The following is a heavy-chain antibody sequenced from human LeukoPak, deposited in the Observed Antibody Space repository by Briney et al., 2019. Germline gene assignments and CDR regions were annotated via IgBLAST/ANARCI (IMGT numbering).Heavy chain of an antibody. V-gene: IGHV3-7*01. CDR2: IKQDGSEK. CDR1: GFTFSSYW. J-gene: IGHJ4*02. D-gene: IGHD3-10*01. CDR3: ARDSSVWFGELKDD. Sequence: PGGSLRLSCAASGFTFSSYWMSWVRQAPGKGLEWVANIKQDGSEKYYVDSVKGRFTISRDNAKNSLYLQMNSLRAEDTAVYYCARDSSVWFGELKDDWGQGTLVTVSS.